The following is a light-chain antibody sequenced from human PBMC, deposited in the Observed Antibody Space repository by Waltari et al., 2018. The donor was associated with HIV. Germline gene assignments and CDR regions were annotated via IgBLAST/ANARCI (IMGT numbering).Light chain of an antibody. CDR3: GTWDSSLSAVV. CDR1: SSNIGTNY. Sequence: QSVLTQPPSVSAAPGPQVTIPCSGRSSNIGTNYVSCYQQLTGTAPKLLIYDNNKRPSGIPDRFSGSKSGTSATLGITGLQTGDEADYYCGTWDSSLSAVVFGGGTKLTVL. V-gene: IGLV1-51*01. CDR2: DNN. J-gene: IGLJ2*01.